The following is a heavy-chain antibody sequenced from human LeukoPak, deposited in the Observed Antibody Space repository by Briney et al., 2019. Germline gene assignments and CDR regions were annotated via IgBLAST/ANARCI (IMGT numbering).Heavy chain of an antibody. CDR2: INHSGST. J-gene: IGHJ6*02. V-gene: IGHV4-34*01. CDR1: GGSFSGYY. Sequence: SGALSLTCAVYGGSFSGYYWSWIRQPPGKGLEWIGEINHSGSTNYNPSLKSRVTISVDTSKNQFSLKLSSVTAADTAVYYCARERALRIAARFKDGMDVWGQGTTVTVSS. CDR3: ARERALRIAARFKDGMDV. D-gene: IGHD6-6*01.